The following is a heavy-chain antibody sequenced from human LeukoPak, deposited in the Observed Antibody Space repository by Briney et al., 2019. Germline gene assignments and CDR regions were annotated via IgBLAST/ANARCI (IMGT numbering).Heavy chain of an antibody. V-gene: IGHV6-1*01. D-gene: IGHD3-3*01. J-gene: IGHJ6*02. Sequence: SQTLSLTCAISGDSVSSNSAAWHWIRQSPSRGLEWLGRTYYRSKWYNDYAVSVKSRITINPDTSKNQFSLQLNSVTPEDTAVYYCAREPQAYDFWSGYYPSGLKNGMDVWGQGTTVTVSS. CDR1: GDSVSSNSAA. CDR3: AREPQAYDFWSGYYPSGLKNGMDV. CDR2: TYYRSKWYN.